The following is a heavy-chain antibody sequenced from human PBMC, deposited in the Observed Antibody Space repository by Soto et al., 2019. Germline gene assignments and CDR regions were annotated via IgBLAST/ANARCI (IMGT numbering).Heavy chain of an antibody. CDR3: ARGKATDAEIYNSFDP. CDR1: GYSFTGHY. D-gene: IGHD2-2*01. J-gene: IGHJ5*02. V-gene: IGHV1-2*04. Sequence: ASVKVSCKASGYSFTGHYMHWVRQAPGQGLEWMGWINPKSGNTKYAQKFQGWVTMTRDTSISTAYMELSRLKSDDTAEYYCARGKATDAEIYNSFDPQGQGPAVPVSA. CDR2: INPKSGNT.